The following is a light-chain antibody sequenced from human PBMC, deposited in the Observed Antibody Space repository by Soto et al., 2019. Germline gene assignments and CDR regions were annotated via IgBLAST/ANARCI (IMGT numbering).Light chain of an antibody. V-gene: IGKV3-20*01. CDR3: QQHGTSPIT. CDR1: QSVRSN. J-gene: IGKJ5*01. CDR2: GAS. Sequence: EIVMTQSPATLSVSPGERVTLSCRASQSVRSNLAWYQQKPGQAPRLLIYGASSRATGIPDRFSGSGSGTDFTLTISRLEPEDFAVYYCQQHGTSPITFGQGTRLEI.